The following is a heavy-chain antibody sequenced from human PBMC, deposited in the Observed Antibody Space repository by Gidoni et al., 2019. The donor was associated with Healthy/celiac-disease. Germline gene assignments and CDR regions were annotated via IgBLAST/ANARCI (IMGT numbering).Heavy chain of an antibody. CDR3: AKFMITFGGVIS. D-gene: IGHD3-16*02. V-gene: IGHV3-23*01. Sequence: EVHLLESGGGLVQPGGSLRLSCAASGFTFSSYAMSWVRQAPGKGREWVAAISGSGGSKYYADSVKGRFTISRDNSKNTLYLQMNSLRAEDTAVYYCAKFMITFGGVISWGQGTLVTVSS. CDR1: GFTFSSYA. J-gene: IGHJ4*02. CDR2: ISGSGGSK.